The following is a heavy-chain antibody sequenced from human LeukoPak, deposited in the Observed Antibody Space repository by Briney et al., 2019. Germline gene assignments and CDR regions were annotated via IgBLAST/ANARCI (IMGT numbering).Heavy chain of an antibody. D-gene: IGHD3-16*01. CDR3: AGDLGRGRAPRLSSDY. V-gene: IGHV3-21*01. CDR1: GFTFSSYS. J-gene: IGHJ4*02. Sequence: PGGSLRLSCAASGFTFSSYSMNWVRQAPGKGPEWVSSISSSGTYIYYANSVKGRFTISSDSAKNSLYLQMNSMRAEDTAVYYCAGDLGRGRAPRLSSDYWGQGTLVTVSS. CDR2: ISSSGTYI.